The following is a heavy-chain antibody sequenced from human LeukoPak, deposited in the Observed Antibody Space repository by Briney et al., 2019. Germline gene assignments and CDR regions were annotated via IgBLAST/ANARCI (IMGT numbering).Heavy chain of an antibody. Sequence: PGRSLRLSCTASGFTFGDYAMSWVRQAPGKGLEWVGFIRGKAYGGTTEYAASVKGRFTISRDDSKSIAYLQMNSLKTEDTAVYYCTRVRIAAAGLGDYWGQGTLVTVSS. D-gene: IGHD6-13*01. V-gene: IGHV3-49*04. CDR3: TRVRIAAAGLGDY. J-gene: IGHJ4*02. CDR2: IRGKAYGGTT. CDR1: GFTFGDYA.